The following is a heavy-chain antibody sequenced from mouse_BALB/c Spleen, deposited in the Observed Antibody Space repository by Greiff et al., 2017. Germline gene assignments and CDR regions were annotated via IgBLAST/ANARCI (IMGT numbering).Heavy chain of an antibody. CDR3: ARRGWGRGDY. CDR1: GYSITSDYA. V-gene: IGHV3-2*02. D-gene: IGHD3-3*01. Sequence: EVMLVESGPGLVKPSQSLSLTCTVTGYSITSDYAWNWIRQFPGNKLEWMGYISYSGSTSYNPSLKSRISITRDTSKNQFFLQLNSVTTEDTATYYCARRGWGRGDYWGQGTTLTVSS. CDR2: ISYSGST. J-gene: IGHJ2*01.